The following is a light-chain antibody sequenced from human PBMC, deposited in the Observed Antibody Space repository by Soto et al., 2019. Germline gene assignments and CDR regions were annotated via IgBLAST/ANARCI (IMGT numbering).Light chain of an antibody. J-gene: IGKJ2*01. Sequence: TQSPGTLSLSPGERATLSCRASQSVSTYLNWYQQKPGKAPKLLIFAASTLRSGVPSRFSGRGSGTDFTLTISSLQPEDFATYYCQHSYSTPHTFGQGTTLEI. CDR3: QHSYSTPHT. CDR2: AAS. CDR1: QSVSTY. V-gene: IGKV1-39*01.